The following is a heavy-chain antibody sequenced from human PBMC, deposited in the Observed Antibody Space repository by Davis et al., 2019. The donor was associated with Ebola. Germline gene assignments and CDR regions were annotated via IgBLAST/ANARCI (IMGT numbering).Heavy chain of an antibody. V-gene: IGHV1-2*02. Sequence: ASVKVSCKTSGYTFSDFFIHWVRQAPGQGLECMGWINPKSGGTFYAQRFEGRVTMTRDTSFATAYLELAGLRSNDTAVYYCARGQHLLGYWGQGTTVTVSS. CDR1: GYTFSDFF. J-gene: IGHJ6*02. CDR3: ARGQHLLGY. D-gene: IGHD3-22*01. CDR2: INPKSGGT.